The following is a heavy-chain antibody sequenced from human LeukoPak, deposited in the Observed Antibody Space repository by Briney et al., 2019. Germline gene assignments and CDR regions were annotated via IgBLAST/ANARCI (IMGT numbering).Heavy chain of an antibody. V-gene: IGHV3-74*01. CDR1: GFTFSRYW. CDR3: ATSSDWYPVSSEH. J-gene: IGHJ1*01. Sequence: PGGSLTLSCAASGFTFSRYWMHWVRQAPGKGPVWVSRINSDGSDTSYADSVKGRFTVSRDNAKNTLYLQMNSLRPEDTALYYRATSSDWYPVSSEHWGHGTLVTVSS. CDR2: INSDGSDT. D-gene: IGHD6-19*01.